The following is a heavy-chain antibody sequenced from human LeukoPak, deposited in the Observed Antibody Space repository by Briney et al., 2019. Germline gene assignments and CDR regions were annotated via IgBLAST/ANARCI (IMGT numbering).Heavy chain of an antibody. CDR1: GGSISSSNW. J-gene: IGHJ4*02. V-gene: IGHV4-4*02. CDR2: IYHSGST. CDR3: ARGRLVSLSGDY. Sequence: SETLSLTCAVSGGSISSSNWWSWVRQPPGTGLEWFGEIYHSGSTNYNPSLKSRVTISVDKSENQFSLNLSSVTAADTAVYYCARGRLVSLSGDYWGQGTLVTVSS. D-gene: IGHD6-19*01.